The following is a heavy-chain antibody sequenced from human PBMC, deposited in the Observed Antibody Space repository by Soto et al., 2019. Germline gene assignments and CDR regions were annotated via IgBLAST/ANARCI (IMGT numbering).Heavy chain of an antibody. CDR3: ARHGGNQLLGYYYYYMDV. Sequence: SETLSLTCSFSGDSVTSNYLTWIRQSPEKGLEWIGYMHYTGFSHYNPSLKSRRTISVDKSKNQISLKLSSVTAADTAVYYCARHGGNQLLGYYYYYMDVWGKGTTVTVSS. V-gene: IGHV4-59*08. D-gene: IGHD2-2*01. J-gene: IGHJ6*03. CDR2: MHYTGFS. CDR1: GDSVTSNY.